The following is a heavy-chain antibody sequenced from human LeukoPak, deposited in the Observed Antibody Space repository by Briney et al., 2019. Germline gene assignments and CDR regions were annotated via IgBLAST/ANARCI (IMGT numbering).Heavy chain of an antibody. Sequence: GGSLRLSCEDSGFSLRNFEMSCVRQAPGEGLEWISYISTTCSSVYYADSVRGLFTISRDNAKNTLHLHMNSLEADDTAVYYCARDRSSGWSGNWFDPWGQGTLVTVSS. V-gene: IGHV3-48*03. CDR1: GFSLRNFE. J-gene: IGHJ5*02. CDR2: ISTTCSSV. CDR3: ARDRSSGWSGNWFDP. D-gene: IGHD6-19*01.